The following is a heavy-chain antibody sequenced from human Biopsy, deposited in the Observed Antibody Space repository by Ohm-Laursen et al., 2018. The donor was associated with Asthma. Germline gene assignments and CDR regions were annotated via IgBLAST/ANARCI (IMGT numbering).Heavy chain of an antibody. CDR3: ARDRNYCSDGTCVHYYGVDV. J-gene: IGHJ6*02. V-gene: IGHV4-31*02. Sequence: TLSLTCCVSGFSLSSGGYYWSWICHHPGKGLEWIGNIYYSGGTYYNPSLQSRATISIDTSMSQFSLKLKSVTAADTAVYYCARDRNYCSDGTCVHYYGVDVWGPGTTVTVSS. CDR2: IYYSGGT. D-gene: IGHD2-15*01. CDR1: GFSLSSGGYY.